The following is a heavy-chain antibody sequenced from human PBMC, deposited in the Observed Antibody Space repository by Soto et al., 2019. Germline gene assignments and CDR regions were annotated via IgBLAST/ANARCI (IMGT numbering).Heavy chain of an antibody. CDR3: AREGGTFYYYYGMDV. CDR2: TNPNSGGT. J-gene: IGHJ6*02. CDR1: GYTFTGYY. D-gene: IGHD1-7*01. V-gene: IGHV1-2*04. Sequence: ASVKVSCKASGYTFTGYYMHWVRQAPGQGLEWMGWTNPNSGGTNYAQKFQGWVTMTRDTSISTAYMELSRLRSDDTAVYYCAREGGTFYYYYGMDVWGQGTTVTVSS.